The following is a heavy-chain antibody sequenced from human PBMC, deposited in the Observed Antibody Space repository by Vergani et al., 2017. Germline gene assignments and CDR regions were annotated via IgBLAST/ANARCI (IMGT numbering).Heavy chain of an antibody. CDR1: GFTFSSYG. V-gene: IGHV3-33*06. Sequence: QVQLVESGGGVVQPGRSLRLSCAASGFTFSSYGMHWVRQAPGKGLEWVAVIWYDGSNKYYADSVKGRFTISRDNSKNTLYLQMNSLRAEDTAVYYCAKDRLPRWIVVVGLDYWGQGTLVTVSS. J-gene: IGHJ4*02. CDR2: IWYDGSNK. D-gene: IGHD3-22*01. CDR3: AKDRLPRWIVVVGLDY.